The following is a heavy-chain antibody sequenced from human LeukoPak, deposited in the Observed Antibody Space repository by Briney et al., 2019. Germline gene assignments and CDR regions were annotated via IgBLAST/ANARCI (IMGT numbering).Heavy chain of an antibody. CDR2: INHSGST. Sequence: SETLSLTCAVYGGSFSGYYWSWIRQPPGKGLEWIGEINHSGSTNYNPSLKSRVTISVDTSKNQFSLKLSSVTAADTAVYYCARSGSGLRGGDYWGQGTLVTGSS. J-gene: IGHJ4*02. CDR3: ARSGSGLRGGDY. CDR1: GGSFSGYY. V-gene: IGHV4-34*01. D-gene: IGHD2-15*01.